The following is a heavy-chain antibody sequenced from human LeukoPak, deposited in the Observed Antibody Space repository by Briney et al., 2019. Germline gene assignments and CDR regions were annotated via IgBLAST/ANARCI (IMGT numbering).Heavy chain of an antibody. CDR2: IWYDGSNK. J-gene: IGHJ6*03. CDR3: ARQDYMDV. CDR1: GFTLTSYG. V-gene: IGHV3-33*01. Sequence: GGSPRLSCAASGFTLTSYGTQWVRQTPGKGLEWVAVIWYDGSNKYYADSVKGRFTISRDNSKNTLYLQMNSLRAEDTAVYYCARQDYMDVWGKGTTVTVSS.